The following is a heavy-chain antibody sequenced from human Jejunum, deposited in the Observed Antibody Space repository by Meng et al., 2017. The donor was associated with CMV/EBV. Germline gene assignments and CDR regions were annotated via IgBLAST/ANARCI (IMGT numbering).Heavy chain of an antibody. CDR3: ARDSSVTY. D-gene: IGHD2-21*02. J-gene: IGHJ4*02. CDR2: VIPILGIT. V-gene: IGHV1-69*04. Sequence: VSCKASGYTFSNYGFSWVRQAPGQGLEWMGRVIPILGITNYAQKFQDRITITADKSTGTAYMELSSLRSDDTAMYYCARDSSVTYWGQGTLVTVSS. CDR1: GYTFSNYG.